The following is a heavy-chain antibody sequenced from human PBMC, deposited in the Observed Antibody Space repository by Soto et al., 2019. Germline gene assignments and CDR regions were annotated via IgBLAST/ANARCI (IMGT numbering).Heavy chain of an antibody. Sequence: PSETLSLTCTVSGGSVSSGSYYWSWIRQPPGKGLEWIGYIYYSGSTNYNPSLKSRVTISVDTSKNQFSLKLSSVTAADTAVYYCARGVRWLYYGMDVWGQGTTVTVSS. J-gene: IGHJ6*02. CDR2: IYYSGST. CDR3: ARGVRWLYYGMDV. V-gene: IGHV4-61*01. D-gene: IGHD4-17*01. CDR1: GGSVSSGSYY.